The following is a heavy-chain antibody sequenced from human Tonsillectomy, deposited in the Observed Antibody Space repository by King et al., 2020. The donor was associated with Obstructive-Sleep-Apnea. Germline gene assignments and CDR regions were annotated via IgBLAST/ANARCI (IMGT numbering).Heavy chain of an antibody. CDR1: GYPITSGYY. J-gene: IGHJ2*01. CDR2: IYHSGSA. Sequence: VQLQESGPGLVKPSETLSLTCTVSGYPITSGYYWGWIRQPPRKGLEWIGSIYHSGSAHYNPSVKSRVTLSLDTSKNQVSLKLSSVTAADTAVYYCARFDYGASGHFDLWGRGTLVTVSS. D-gene: IGHD4-17*01. CDR3: ARFDYGASGHFDL. V-gene: IGHV4-38-2*02.